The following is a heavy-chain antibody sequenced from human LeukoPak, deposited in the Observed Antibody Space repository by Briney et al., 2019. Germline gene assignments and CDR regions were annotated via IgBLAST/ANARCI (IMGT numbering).Heavy chain of an antibody. CDR1: GFSFTDAW. CDR3: TTVWSSSYYRGY. J-gene: IGHJ4*02. CDR2: LKSKAAGGTT. Sequence: PGGSLRLSCAASGFSFTDAWMSWVRQAPGKGLEWVGHLKSKAAGGTTDYAAPVKGRFTISRDDSKNTLYLQMNSLKTEDTAIYYCTTVWSSSYYRGYWGQGTLVTVSS. D-gene: IGHD6-13*01. V-gene: IGHV3-15*01.